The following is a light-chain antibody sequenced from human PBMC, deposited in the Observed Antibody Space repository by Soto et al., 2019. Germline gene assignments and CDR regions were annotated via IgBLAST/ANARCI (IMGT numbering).Light chain of an antibody. CDR3: LQYGISPVYT. CDR2: GGS. J-gene: IGKJ2*01. Sequence: VVLTQSPGTLSLSPGERATLSCRASQSVSSNYLAWYQQKPGQAPRLLIYGGSSRATGIPDRFSGGGSGTDFTLTISRLEPEDVAVYFCHCLQYGISPVYTFGQGTKLEIK. V-gene: IGKV3-20*01. CDR1: QSVSSNY.